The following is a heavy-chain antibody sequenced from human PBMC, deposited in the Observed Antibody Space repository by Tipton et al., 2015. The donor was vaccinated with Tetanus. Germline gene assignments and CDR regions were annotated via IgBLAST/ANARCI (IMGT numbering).Heavy chain of an antibody. CDR1: GYMFSDYS. CDR3: ARDKHSGGGFYYYYMDV. V-gene: IGHV1-3*01. Sequence: QLVQSGAEVKKPGASVKVSCKASGYMFSDYSIHWVRQAPGHRFEWMGWINAGNTRTEYSQKFQGRLTITRNASASTAYMELSRLRSEDTAVYFCARDKHSGGGFYYYYMDVWGKGTTVTVSS. CDR2: INAGNTRT. J-gene: IGHJ6*03. D-gene: IGHD6-19*01.